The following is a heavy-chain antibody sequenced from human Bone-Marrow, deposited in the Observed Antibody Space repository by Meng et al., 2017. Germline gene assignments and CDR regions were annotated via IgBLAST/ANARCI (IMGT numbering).Heavy chain of an antibody. CDR3: AKDLRLIAVADLFDY. CDR2: ISGSGGST. D-gene: IGHD6-19*01. V-gene: IGHV3-23*01. CDR1: GFTFSSYA. Sequence: GESLKISCAASGFTFSSYAMSWVRQAPGKGLEWVSAISGSGGSTYYADSVKGRFTISRDNSKNTLYLQMNSLRAEDTAVYYCAKDLRLIAVADLFDYWGQGTLVTVS. J-gene: IGHJ4*02.